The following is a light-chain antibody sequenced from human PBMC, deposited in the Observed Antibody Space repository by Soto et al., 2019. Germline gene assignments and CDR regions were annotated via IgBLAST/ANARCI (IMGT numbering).Light chain of an antibody. J-gene: IGLJ1*01. CDR1: SSDVGGYNY. CDR3: SSYTSSSIPYV. CDR2: DVS. V-gene: IGLV2-14*03. Sequence: QSALTQPASVSGSPGQSITISCTGTSSDVGGYNYVSWYQQHPGKAPKLMIYDVSNRPSGVSNRFSGSKSGNTASLTISGLQAEDDADYYCSSYTSSSIPYVFGTGTKVTVL.